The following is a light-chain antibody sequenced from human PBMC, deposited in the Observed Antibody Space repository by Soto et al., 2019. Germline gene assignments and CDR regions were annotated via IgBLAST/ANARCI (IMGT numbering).Light chain of an antibody. J-gene: IGLJ3*02. CDR1: SSTIRSDT. CDR3: AAWDDSLHVWV. CDR2: NNN. Sequence: QSVLTQPPSASGTPGQKVTISCSGSSSTIRSDTVHWYQQLPGTAPKVLIFNNNQRPSGVPDRFSGSTSGTSASLAISGLQSEDEADYYCAAWDDSLHVWVFGGGTQLTVL. V-gene: IGLV1-44*01.